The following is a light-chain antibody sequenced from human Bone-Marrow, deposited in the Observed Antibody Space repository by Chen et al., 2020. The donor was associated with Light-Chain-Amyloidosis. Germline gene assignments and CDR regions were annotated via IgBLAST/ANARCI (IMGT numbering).Light chain of an antibody. V-gene: IGLV2-11*01. CDR3: CSYAGTNIPYV. CDR2: DVS. J-gene: IGLJ1*01. CDR1: SSDVGAYDS. Sequence: QSALTPPPSVFGSPGQSVTISCTGTSSDVGAYDSVSWYQQHPGNAPKLMIYDVSKRPSGVPDRVSGSKSGNTASLTISGLQAEDEADYYCCSYAGTNIPYVFGVGTKVTVL.